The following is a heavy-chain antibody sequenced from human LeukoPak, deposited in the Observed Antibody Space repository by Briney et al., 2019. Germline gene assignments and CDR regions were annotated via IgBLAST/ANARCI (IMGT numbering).Heavy chain of an antibody. J-gene: IGHJ4*02. CDR2: IYYSGST. V-gene: IGHV4-39*07. CDR3: ARGAMYSSSWYLFDY. D-gene: IGHD6-13*01. CDR1: GGSISSSNYC. Sequence: PSETLSLTCTVSGGSISSSNYCWGWIRQPPGKGLEWIGSIYYSGSTYYNPSLKSRVTISVDTSKNQFSLKLSSVTAADTAVYYCARGAMYSSSWYLFDYWGQGTLVTVSS.